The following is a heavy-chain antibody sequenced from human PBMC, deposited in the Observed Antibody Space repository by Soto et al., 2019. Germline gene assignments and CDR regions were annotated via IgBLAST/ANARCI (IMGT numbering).Heavy chain of an antibody. CDR1: GFTFSSYS. J-gene: IGHJ6*03. V-gene: IGHV3-48*01. CDR3: ARDFWDSSGYLGVYYYYYYMDV. CDR2: ISSSSSTI. Sequence: EVQLVESGGGLVQPGGSLRLSCAASGFTFSSYSMNWVRQAPGKGLEWVSYISSSSSTIYYADSVKGRFTISRDNAKNSLYLQMNSLRAEDTAVYYCARDFWDSSGYLGVYYYYYYMDVWGKGTTVTVSS. D-gene: IGHD3-22*01.